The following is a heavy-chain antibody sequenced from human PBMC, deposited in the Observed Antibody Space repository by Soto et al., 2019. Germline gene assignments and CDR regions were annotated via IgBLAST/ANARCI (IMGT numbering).Heavy chain of an antibody. D-gene: IGHD3-10*01. J-gene: IGHJ6*02. Sequence: QVQLQESGPGLVKSSQTLSLTCTVSGGSISSDGNYWSWIRQHPGKGLEWIGYIYYSGSTNYNPSLKSRVTVSLDTSKNQFSQKLNSVTAADTAVYYCARARMVRGIIYYYGMDVWGQGTTVTVSS. CDR1: GGSISSDGNY. CDR3: ARARMVRGIIYYYGMDV. V-gene: IGHV4-31*03. CDR2: IYYSGST.